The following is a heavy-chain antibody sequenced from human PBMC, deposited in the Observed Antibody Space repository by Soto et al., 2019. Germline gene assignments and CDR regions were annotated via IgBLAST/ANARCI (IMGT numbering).Heavy chain of an antibody. Sequence: EVQLVESGGGLVQPGGSLKLSCAASGFTFSGSAMHWVRQASGKGLEWVGRIRSKANSYATAYAASVTGRFTIYRDDSKNTAYLQMNILKTEDTAVYYCTVFISATAENLVAYWGQGTLVTVSS. J-gene: IGHJ4*02. CDR1: GFTFSGSA. CDR3: TVFISATAENLVAY. V-gene: IGHV3-73*01. D-gene: IGHD6-13*01. CDR2: IRSKANSYAT.